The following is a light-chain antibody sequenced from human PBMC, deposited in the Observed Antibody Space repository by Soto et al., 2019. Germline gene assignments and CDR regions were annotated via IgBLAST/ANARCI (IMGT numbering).Light chain of an antibody. CDR2: DVS. J-gene: IGLJ2*01. CDR1: SSDVGGYNY. CDR3: CSYAGNKVI. Sequence: QSALTQPRSVSGSPGQSATISCTGTSSDVGGYNYVSWYQQRPGKAPKVMIYDVSKRPPGVPDRFSGSKSGNTASLTISGLQAEDEADYYCCSYAGNKVIFGGGTKLTV. V-gene: IGLV2-11*01.